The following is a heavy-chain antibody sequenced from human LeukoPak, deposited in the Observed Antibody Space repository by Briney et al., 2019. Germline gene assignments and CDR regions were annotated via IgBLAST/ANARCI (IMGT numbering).Heavy chain of an antibody. J-gene: IGHJ5*02. CDR1: GFTFSSYS. CDR3: SSLGLAVAPNWVDP. Sequence: GGSLRLSCAASGFTFSSYSMNWVRQAPGKGLEWVAVISYDGSSKYYADSVKGRFTISRDNFKNTLYLQMNSLKPEDMAVYYCSSLGLAVAPNWVDPWGQGTLVTVSS. V-gene: IGHV3-30*03. CDR2: ISYDGSSK. D-gene: IGHD6-19*01.